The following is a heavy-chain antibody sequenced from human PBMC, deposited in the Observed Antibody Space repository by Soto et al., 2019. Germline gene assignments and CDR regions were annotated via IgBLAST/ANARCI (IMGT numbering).Heavy chain of an antibody. Sequence: ASVKVSCTASGYPFTSYYMHWVRQAPGQGLAWMGIINPSGGSTSYAQKFQGRVTMTRDTSTSTVYMELSSLRSEDTAVYYCARDGGSDSDDSVSSWFDTWGQGTLVTVSS. J-gene: IGHJ5*02. CDR3: ARDGGSDSDDSVSSWFDT. V-gene: IGHV1-46*01. D-gene: IGHD2-21*02. CDR2: INPSGGST. CDR1: GYPFTSYY.